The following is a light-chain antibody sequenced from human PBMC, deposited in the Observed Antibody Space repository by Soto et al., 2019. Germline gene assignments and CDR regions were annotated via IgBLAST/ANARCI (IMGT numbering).Light chain of an antibody. J-gene: IGKJ3*01. CDR3: QKYNSAPFT. CDR1: QGISNY. V-gene: IGKV1-27*01. CDR2: AAS. Sequence: DIQITQSPSSLSASVGDRVTITCRASQGISNYLAWYQQKPGKVAKLLIYAASTLQSGVPSRFSGSGSGTDFTLTISRLQHEEVATYYCQKYNSAPFTVGPGNKVDI.